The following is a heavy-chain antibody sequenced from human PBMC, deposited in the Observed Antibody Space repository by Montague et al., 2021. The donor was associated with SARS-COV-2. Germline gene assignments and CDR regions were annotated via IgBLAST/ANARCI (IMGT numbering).Heavy chain of an antibody. CDR1: GGSISSSSYY. CDR3: ARQSRFCPNASCYAFDY. D-gene: IGHD2-8*01. Sequence: SETLSLTCTVSGGSISSSSYYWCLIRQPPGKGLEWIGNIYYSGSTYYNSSLQSRVTISVDTSKNQFSLMLRSVTAADTSVYYCARQSRFCPNASCYAFDYWGQGTLVTVSS. CDR2: IYYSGST. V-gene: IGHV4-39*01. J-gene: IGHJ4*02.